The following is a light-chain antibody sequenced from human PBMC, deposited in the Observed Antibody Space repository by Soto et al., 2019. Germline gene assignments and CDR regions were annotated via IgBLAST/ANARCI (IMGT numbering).Light chain of an antibody. CDR3: CSYAGSRGEV. CDR1: SSDVGSYNL. CDR2: EGS. Sequence: QSALTQPASVSGSPGQSITISCTGTSSDVGSYNLVSWYQQHPGKAPKLMIYEGSKWPSGVSNRFSGSKSGNTASLTISGLQAEDEADYYCCSYAGSRGEVFGGGTKVTVL. V-gene: IGLV2-23*01. J-gene: IGLJ2*01.